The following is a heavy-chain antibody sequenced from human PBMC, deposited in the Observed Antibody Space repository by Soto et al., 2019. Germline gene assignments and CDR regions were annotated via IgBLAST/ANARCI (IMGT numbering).Heavy chain of an antibody. CDR1: GGSISSSSYY. J-gene: IGHJ4*02. V-gene: IGHV4-39*07. CDR3: ARARNLLTGYYKGGFYYFDF. Sequence: SETLSLTCTVSGGSISSSSYYWGWIRQPPGKGLEWIGSIYYSGSTYYNPSLKSRVTISVDTSKNQFSLKLNSVTAADTAVYYCARARNLLTGYYKGGFYYFDFWGEGILVTVSS. CDR2: IYYSGST. D-gene: IGHD3-9*01.